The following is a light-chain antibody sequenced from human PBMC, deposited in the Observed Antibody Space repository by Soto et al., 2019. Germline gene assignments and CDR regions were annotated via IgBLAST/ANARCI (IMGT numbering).Light chain of an antibody. CDR3: VQRNHWPPLT. Sequence: VLTQSPATLSLSPGERATLSCRASQSVDIYLAWYQQQPGQAPRLLIYDASNRATGTPARFSGSGSGTDFTLTISSLEPEDFAVYFCVQRNHWPPLTFGGGTRLQIK. V-gene: IGKV3-11*01. CDR1: QSVDIY. J-gene: IGKJ4*01. CDR2: DAS.